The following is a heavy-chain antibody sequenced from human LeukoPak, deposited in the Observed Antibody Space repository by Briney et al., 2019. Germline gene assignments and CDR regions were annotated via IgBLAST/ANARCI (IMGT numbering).Heavy chain of an antibody. CDR2: IYTSGST. D-gene: IGHD6-6*01. Sequence: SETLSLTCTVSGVSISSYYWSWIRQPPGKGLEWIGYIYTSGSTNYNPSLKSRVTISVDTSKNQFSLKLSSVTAADTAVYYCARHPHSSSSQYFQHWGQGTLVTVSS. CDR3: ARHPHSSSSQYFQH. V-gene: IGHV4-4*09. J-gene: IGHJ1*01. CDR1: GVSISSYY.